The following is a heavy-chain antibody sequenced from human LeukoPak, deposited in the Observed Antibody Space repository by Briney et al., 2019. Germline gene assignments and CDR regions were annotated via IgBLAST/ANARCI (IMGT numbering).Heavy chain of an antibody. V-gene: IGHV1-69*06. D-gene: IGHD6-19*01. CDR3: ARDEAVAGKGSDY. J-gene: IGHJ4*02. CDR1: GGTFSSYA. Sequence: ASVKVSCKASGGTFSSYAISWVRQAPGQGLEWMGGIIPIFGTANYAQKFQGRVTITADKSASTAYMELSSLRSEDTAVYYCARDEAVAGKGSDYWGQGTLVTVSS. CDR2: IIPIFGTA.